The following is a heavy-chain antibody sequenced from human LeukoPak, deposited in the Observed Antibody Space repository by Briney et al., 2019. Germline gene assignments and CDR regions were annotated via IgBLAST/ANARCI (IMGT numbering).Heavy chain of an antibody. J-gene: IGHJ4*02. V-gene: IGHV3-30-3*01. Sequence: PGRSLRLSCAASGFTFSSYAMHWVRQAPGKGLEWVAVISYDGSNKYYADSVKGRFTISRDNSKNTLYLQMNSLRAEDTAVSYCAREPFYYWGQGTLVTVSS. CDR1: GFTFSSYA. CDR2: ISYDGSNK. CDR3: AREPFYY.